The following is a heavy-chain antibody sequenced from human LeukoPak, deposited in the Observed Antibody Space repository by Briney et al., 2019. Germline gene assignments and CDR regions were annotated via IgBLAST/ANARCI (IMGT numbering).Heavy chain of an antibody. CDR2: ISSSSSYI. Sequence: GGSLRLSCAASGFTFSSYSMNWVRQAPGKGLEWVSSISSSSSYIYYADSVKGRFTISRDNAKNSLYLQMNSLRAEDTAVYYCARDYCSGGSCYSIGYYYYGMDVWGQGTTVTVSS. CDR1: GFTFSSYS. CDR3: ARDYCSGGSCYSIGYYYYGMDV. J-gene: IGHJ6*02. V-gene: IGHV3-21*01. D-gene: IGHD2-15*01.